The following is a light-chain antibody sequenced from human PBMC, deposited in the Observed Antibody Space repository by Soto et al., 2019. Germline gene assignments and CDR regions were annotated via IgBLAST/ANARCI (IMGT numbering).Light chain of an antibody. CDR2: GAS. Sequence: DIQMTQSPSSLSASVGDRVTITCRASQSISSFLNWYQQIPGKAPKLLIYGASSLQSGVPSRFSGSGSGTDFTLTISSLQPEDFATYYCQQSYSTLFTFGPGTKVDIK. V-gene: IGKV1-39*01. CDR1: QSISSF. J-gene: IGKJ3*01. CDR3: QQSYSTLFT.